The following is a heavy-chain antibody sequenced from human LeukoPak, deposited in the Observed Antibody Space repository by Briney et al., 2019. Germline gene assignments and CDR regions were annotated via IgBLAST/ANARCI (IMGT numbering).Heavy chain of an antibody. CDR3: ARGAGASWSNFDY. J-gene: IGHJ4*02. CDR2: AYNTGST. D-gene: IGHD3-10*01. V-gene: IGHV4-39*02. Sequence: NPSETLSLTCTVSGDSISSSTYYWGWLRQPPGKGLEWIGSAYNTGSTYYNPSLKSRVTIFVDTSKNQFSLNLMSVTAADMAVYYCARGAGASWSNFDYWGQGSLVSVS. CDR1: GDSISSSTYY.